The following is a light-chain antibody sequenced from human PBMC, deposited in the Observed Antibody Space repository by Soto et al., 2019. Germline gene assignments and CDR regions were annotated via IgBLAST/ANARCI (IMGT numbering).Light chain of an antibody. Sequence: DIQMTQSPSTLSASVGDRVTITCRASQSISSWLAWYQQKPGKAPKLLIYKASSLESGVPSRFSGSGSGTEFTLTLSSLQPDDFATYYCQGFRTFGQGTKVEIK. CDR1: QSISSW. CDR2: KAS. V-gene: IGKV1-5*03. J-gene: IGKJ1*01. CDR3: QGFRT.